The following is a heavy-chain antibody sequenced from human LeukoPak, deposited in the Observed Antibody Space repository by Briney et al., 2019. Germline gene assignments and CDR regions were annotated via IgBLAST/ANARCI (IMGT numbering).Heavy chain of an antibody. Sequence: ASVKVPCKASGYTFTSYGLSWVRQAPGQGLEWMGWVSGYNGATYYAQKVQGRVTMTTDTSTSTAYMELRSLRSDDTAVYYCARDYQLQSYHDVFDIWGQGTMVIVSS. D-gene: IGHD2-2*01. CDR2: VSGYNGAT. CDR3: ARDYQLQSYHDVFDI. J-gene: IGHJ3*02. CDR1: GYTFTSYG. V-gene: IGHV1-18*01.